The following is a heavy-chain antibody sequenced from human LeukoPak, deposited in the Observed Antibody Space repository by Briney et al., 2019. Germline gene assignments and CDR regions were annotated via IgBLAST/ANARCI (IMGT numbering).Heavy chain of an antibody. CDR1: GGSISSGGYY. CDR2: IYYSGST. D-gene: IGHD3-10*01. CDR3: ARGWYYYGSGSYYPYFDY. Sequence: SETLSLTCTVSGGSISSGGYYWSWIRQHPGKGLEWIGYIYYSGSTYYNPSLKSRVTISVDTSKNQFSLKLSSVTAADTAVYYCARGWYYYGSGSYYPYFDYWGQGTLVTVSS. J-gene: IGHJ4*02. V-gene: IGHV4-31*03.